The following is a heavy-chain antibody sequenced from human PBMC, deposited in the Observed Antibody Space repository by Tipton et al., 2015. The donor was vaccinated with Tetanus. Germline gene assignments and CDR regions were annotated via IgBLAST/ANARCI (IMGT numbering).Heavy chain of an antibody. D-gene: IGHD4-17*01. V-gene: IGHV1-69*06. J-gene: IGHJ5*02. Sequence: QLVQSGAEVKKPGSSVKVSCETSGGSFSTYVTSWVRQAPGQGLEWMGSIIPIFGTIIYARKFQGRLSITADKSTNTARMSLTSLRSEDTAVYYCARCNDYGSLTPIDLWGPGPRVTVSS. CDR1: GGSFSTYV. CDR2: IIPIFGTI. CDR3: ARCNDYGSLTPIDL.